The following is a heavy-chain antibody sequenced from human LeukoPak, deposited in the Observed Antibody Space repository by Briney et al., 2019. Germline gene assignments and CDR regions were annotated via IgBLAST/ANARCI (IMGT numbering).Heavy chain of an antibody. J-gene: IGHJ5*02. CDR2: ISSSSSTI. Sequence: GGSLRLSCVASGLTVSSYSMNWVRQAPGKGLEWVSYISSSSSTIYYADSVKGRFTISRDNAKNSLDLQMNSLRDEDTAVYYCARDHALGYCSSTSCLRGWFDPWGQGTLVTVSS. D-gene: IGHD2-2*01. CDR1: GLTVSSYS. CDR3: ARDHALGYCSSTSCLRGWFDP. V-gene: IGHV3-48*02.